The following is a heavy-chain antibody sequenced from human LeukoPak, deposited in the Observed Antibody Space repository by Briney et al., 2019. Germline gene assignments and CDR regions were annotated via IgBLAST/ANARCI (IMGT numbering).Heavy chain of an antibody. Sequence: SETLSLTCTVSGGSISNYYWTWIRQSAGRGLEWIGRIYPTGNTNYNPSLKSRVTMSVDTSKNQFSLKLSSVTAADTAVYYCAREPRYDFWSGYYGYWGQGTLVTVSS. CDR3: AREPRYDFWSGYYGY. CDR2: IYPTGNT. D-gene: IGHD3-3*01. V-gene: IGHV4-4*07. J-gene: IGHJ4*02. CDR1: GGSISNYY.